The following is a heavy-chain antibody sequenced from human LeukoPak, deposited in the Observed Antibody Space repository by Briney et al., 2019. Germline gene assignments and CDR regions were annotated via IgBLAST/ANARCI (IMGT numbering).Heavy chain of an antibody. D-gene: IGHD5-24*01. CDR1: GYSFTSYW. Sequence: GESLKLSCKGSGYSFTSYWIGWVRQMPGKGLEWMGIIYPGDSDTRYSPSFQGQVTISADKSISTAYLQWSSLKASDTAMYYCARGVEMATRISGEDDYFDYWGQGTLVTVSS. CDR2: IYPGDSDT. V-gene: IGHV5-51*01. CDR3: ARGVEMATRISGEDDYFDY. J-gene: IGHJ4*02.